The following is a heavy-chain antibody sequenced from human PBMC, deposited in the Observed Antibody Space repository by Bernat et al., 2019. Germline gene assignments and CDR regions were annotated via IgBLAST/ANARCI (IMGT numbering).Heavy chain of an antibody. CDR2: ISSSSSYI. J-gene: IGHJ4*02. V-gene: IGHV3-21*01. D-gene: IGHD1-26*01. CDR1: GFTFSSYS. Sequence: EVQLVESGGGLVKPGGSLRLFCAASGFTFSSYSMNWVRQAPGKGLEWVSSISSSSSYIYYADSVKGRFTISNDNAKNSLYLQMNSLSAEDTAVYYCAREEVMGATSFDYWGQGTLVTVSS. CDR3: AREEVMGATSFDY.